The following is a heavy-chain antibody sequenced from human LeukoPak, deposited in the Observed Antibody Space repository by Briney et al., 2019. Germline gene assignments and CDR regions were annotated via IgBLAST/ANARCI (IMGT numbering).Heavy chain of an antibody. D-gene: IGHD2-2*01. V-gene: IGHV3-21*01. Sequence: PGGSLRLSCAASGFTFSSYSMNWVRQAPGKGLEWVSSISSSSSYIYYADSVKGRFTISRDNAKNSLYLQMSSLRAEDTAVYYCARDRDIVVVPAAMFYYYYGMDVWGQGTTVTVSS. CDR2: ISSSSSYI. CDR3: ARDRDIVVVPAAMFYYYYGMDV. CDR1: GFTFSSYS. J-gene: IGHJ6*02.